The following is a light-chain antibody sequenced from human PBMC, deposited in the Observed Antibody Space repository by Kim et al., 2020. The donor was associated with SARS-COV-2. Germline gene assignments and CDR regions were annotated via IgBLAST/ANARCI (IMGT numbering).Light chain of an antibody. CDR2: EVS. J-gene: IGLJ1*01. CDR1: SSYVGSYKL. V-gene: IGLV2-23*02. CDR3: CSYAGSSTYV. Sequence: GQQIPISSTGASSYVGSYKLGSCYQQHPGKAPKLMIYEVSKRTSGVSNRFSGSKSGNTASLTISGLQAEDEADYYCCSYAGSSTYVFGTGTKVTVL.